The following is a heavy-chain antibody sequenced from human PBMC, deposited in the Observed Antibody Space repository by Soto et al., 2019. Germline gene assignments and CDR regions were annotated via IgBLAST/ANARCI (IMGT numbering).Heavy chain of an antibody. Sequence: QVQLVQSGAEVKKPGSSVKVSCKASGGTFSSYAISWVRQAPGQGLEWMGGIIPIFGTANYAQKFQGRVTITADESTSTAYMELSSLRSEDTAVYYCARDNRIAARPEYYYYYGMDVWGQGTTVTVSS. J-gene: IGHJ6*02. V-gene: IGHV1-69*12. CDR2: IIPIFGTA. CDR3: ARDNRIAARPEYYYYYGMDV. CDR1: GGTFSSYA. D-gene: IGHD6-6*01.